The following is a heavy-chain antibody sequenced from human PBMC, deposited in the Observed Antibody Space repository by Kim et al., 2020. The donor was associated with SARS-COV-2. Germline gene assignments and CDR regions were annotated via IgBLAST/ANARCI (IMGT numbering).Heavy chain of an antibody. CDR3: ARDSHIAARPYYFDY. Sequence: GGSLRLSCAASGFTFSSYSMNWVRQAPGKGLEWVSSISSSRYIYYADSVKGRITISRDNAKNSLYPQMNSMRAEDTAVNYCARDSHIAARPYYFDYWGQG. J-gene: IGHJ4*02. D-gene: IGHD6-6*01. V-gene: IGHV3-21*01. CDR1: GFTFSSYS. CDR2: ISSSRYI.